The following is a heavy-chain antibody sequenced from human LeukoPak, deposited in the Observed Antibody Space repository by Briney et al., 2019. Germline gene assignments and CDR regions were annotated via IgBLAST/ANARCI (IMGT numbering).Heavy chain of an antibody. J-gene: IGHJ4*02. CDR2: IWYDGSNK. Sequence: GGSLRLSCAVSGMTFERHGMHWVRQPPGKGLEWVAVIWYDGSNKYYADSVKGRFTISRDNSKNTLYLQMNSLRAEDTAVYYCARDPLRHFPGIAVAGTGDYFDYWGQGTLVTVSS. CDR1: GMTFERHG. D-gene: IGHD6-19*01. CDR3: ARDPLRHFPGIAVAGTGDYFDY. V-gene: IGHV3-33*01.